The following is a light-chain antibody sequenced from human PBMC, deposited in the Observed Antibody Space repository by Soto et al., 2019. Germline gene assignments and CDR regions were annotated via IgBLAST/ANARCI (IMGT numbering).Light chain of an antibody. V-gene: IGKV1-39*01. Sequence: DIQMTQSPSSLSTSVGDRVTITCRASQNISSFLNWYQQKPGKAPKLLIYDSSSLQSGVPSRFSGSGSGTDFTLTISSLQPEDFATYFCQESYGIPIAFGQGTRLEIK. CDR2: DSS. CDR1: QNISSF. CDR3: QESYGIPIA. J-gene: IGKJ5*01.